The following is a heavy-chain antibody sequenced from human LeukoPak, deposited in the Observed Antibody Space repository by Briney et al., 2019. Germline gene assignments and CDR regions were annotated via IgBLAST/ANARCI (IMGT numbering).Heavy chain of an antibody. D-gene: IGHD2-2*01. J-gene: IGHJ6*03. Sequence: GASVKVSCKASGYTFTSYGISWVRQAPGQGLEWMGWISAYNGNTNYAQKLQGRVTMTTDTSTSTAYMELRSLRSDDTAVYYCARIVVPADYYYYYMDVWGKGTTVTISS. V-gene: IGHV1-18*01. CDR2: ISAYNGNT. CDR3: ARIVVPADYYYYYMDV. CDR1: GYTFTSYG.